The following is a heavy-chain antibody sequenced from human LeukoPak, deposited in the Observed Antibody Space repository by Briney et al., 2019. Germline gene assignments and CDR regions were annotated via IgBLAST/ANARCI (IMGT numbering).Heavy chain of an antibody. CDR3: AKDGPIFGVEKPIDY. J-gene: IGHJ4*02. V-gene: IGHV3-23*01. CDR2: ISASGGST. CDR1: GFTFSSSA. D-gene: IGHD3-3*01. Sequence: GGSLRLSCEASGFTFSSSAMTWVRQAPGKGLEWVSSISASGGSTYYADSVKGRFTISRDNSKNTLYLQMNSLRAEDTAVYYCAKDGPIFGVEKPIDYWGQGTLVTVSS.